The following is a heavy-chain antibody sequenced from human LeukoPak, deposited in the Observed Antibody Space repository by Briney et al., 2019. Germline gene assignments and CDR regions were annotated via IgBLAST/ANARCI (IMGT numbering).Heavy chain of an antibody. CDR3: ARENRAVAGTFDY. Sequence: SETLSLTCTVSGVSISSSTYYWGWIRQPPGKGLEWIGSIYYSGSTYYNPSPKSRVTISVDTSKNQFSLKLSSVTAADTAVYYCARENRAVAGTFDYWGQGTLVAVSS. CDR2: IYYSGST. D-gene: IGHD6-19*01. V-gene: IGHV4-39*07. J-gene: IGHJ4*02. CDR1: GVSISSSTYY.